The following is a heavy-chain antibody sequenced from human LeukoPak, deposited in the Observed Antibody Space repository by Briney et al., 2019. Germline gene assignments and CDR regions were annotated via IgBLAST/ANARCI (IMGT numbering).Heavy chain of an antibody. V-gene: IGHV3-30*18. J-gene: IGHJ4*02. Sequence: PGGSLRLSCAASGFTFSSYGMHWVRQAPGKGLEWVAVISYDGSNKYYADSVKGRFTISRDNSKNTLYLQMNSLRAEDTAVYYCAKDPSHCSSTSCYYFDYWGQGTLVTVSS. D-gene: IGHD2-2*01. CDR3: AKDPSHCSSTSCYYFDY. CDR1: GFTFSSYG. CDR2: ISYDGSNK.